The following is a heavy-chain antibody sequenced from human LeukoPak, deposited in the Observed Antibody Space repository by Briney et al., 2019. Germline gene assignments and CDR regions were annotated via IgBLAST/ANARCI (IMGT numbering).Heavy chain of an antibody. CDR2: IFPGDSDT. V-gene: IGHV5-51*01. J-gene: IGHJ4*02. D-gene: IGHD4-23*01. CDR3: ARHTNDYGGNGDY. CDR1: GYLLHSFW. Sequence: ESLKISCQGSGYLLHSFWLGWVRQMPGKGLEWMGIIFPGDSDTKYSPSFQGQVTISADKSISTAYLHCDSLKASDTAIYYCARHTNDYGGNGDYWGQGTLVTVSS.